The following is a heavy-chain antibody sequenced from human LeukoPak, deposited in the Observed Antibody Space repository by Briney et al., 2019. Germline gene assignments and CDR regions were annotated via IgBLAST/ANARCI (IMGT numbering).Heavy chain of an antibody. D-gene: IGHD2-15*01. CDR3: ATALVVASTIFDI. CDR2: IFGSGST. CDR1: GYSITSDYY. V-gene: IGHV4-38-2*02. Sequence: SETLSLTCTVSGYSITSDYYWGWIRQPPGKGLEWIGGIFGSGSTFYNPSLKSRLTISVDTSQNHFSLKLSSVTAADSAVYYCATALVVASTIFDIWGQGTLVTVSS. J-gene: IGHJ4*02.